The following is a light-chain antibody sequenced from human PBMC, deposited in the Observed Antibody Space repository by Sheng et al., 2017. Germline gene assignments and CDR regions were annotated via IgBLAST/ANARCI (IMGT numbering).Light chain of an antibody. V-gene: IGKV1-27*01. J-gene: IGKJ4*01. Sequence: DIQMTQSPSSLSASVGDRVTITCRASQGISHYLAWYQQKPGKVPKLLIYAASTLLSGVPSRFSGSGSGTDFTLTISSLQPEDVATYYCQKYNSAPLTFGGETKVEIK. CDR2: AAS. CDR3: QKYNSAPLT. CDR1: QGISHY.